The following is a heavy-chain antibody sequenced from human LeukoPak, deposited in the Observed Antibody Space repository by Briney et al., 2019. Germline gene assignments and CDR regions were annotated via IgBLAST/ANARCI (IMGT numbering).Heavy chain of an antibody. V-gene: IGHV3-49*03. CDR2: IRSKAYGGTT. CDR1: GFTFGDYA. D-gene: IGHD2-21*02. CDR3: TRCGGDCYDAFDI. Sequence: GGSLRLSCTASGFTFGDYAMNWFRQAPGKGLEWVGFIRSKAYGGTTEYAASVKGRFTISRDDSKSIAYLQMNSLKTEDTAVYYCTRCGGDCYDAFDIWGQGTMVTVSS. J-gene: IGHJ3*02.